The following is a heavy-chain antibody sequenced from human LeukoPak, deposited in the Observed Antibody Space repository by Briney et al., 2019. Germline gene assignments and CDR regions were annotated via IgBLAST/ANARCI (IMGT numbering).Heavy chain of an antibody. CDR2: IYYSGST. D-gene: IGHD2-15*01. J-gene: IGHJ4*02. V-gene: IGHV4-39*07. CDR1: GGSISSSSYY. CDR3: ARLYCSGGSCYEVDY. Sequence: SETLSLTCTVSGGSISSSSYYWGWIRQPPGKGLEWIGSIYYSGSTYYSPSLKSRVTISVDTSKNQFSLKLSSVTAADTAVYYCARLYCSGGSCYEVDYWGQGTLVTVSS.